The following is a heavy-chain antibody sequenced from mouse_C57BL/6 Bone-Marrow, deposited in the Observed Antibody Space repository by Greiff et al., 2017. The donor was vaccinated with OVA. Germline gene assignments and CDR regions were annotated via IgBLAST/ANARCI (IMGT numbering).Heavy chain of an antibody. V-gene: IGHV1-26*01. CDR3: ARRGELGRPLFDY. D-gene: IGHD4-1*01. CDR1: GYTFTDYY. Sequence: EVQLQQSGPELVKPGPSVKISCKASGYTFTDYYMNWVKQSHGKSLEWIGDINPNNGGTSYNQKFKGKATLTVDKSSSTAYMELRSLTSEDSAVYYCARRGELGRPLFDYWGQGTTLTVSS. J-gene: IGHJ2*01. CDR2: INPNNGGT.